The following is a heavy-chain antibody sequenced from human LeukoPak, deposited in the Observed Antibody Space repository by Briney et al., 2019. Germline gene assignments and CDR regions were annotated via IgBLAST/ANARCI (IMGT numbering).Heavy chain of an antibody. V-gene: IGHV4-31*03. J-gene: IGHJ4*02. CDR2: IYYSGST. Sequence: PSETLSLTCTVSGGSISSGGYYWSCIREHPGKGLEWIGYIYYSGSTYYNPSPKSRVTISVDTSKNQFSLKLSSVTAADTAVYYCAREGGTLAAAGRRGFDYWGQGTLVTVYS. CDR3: AREGGTLAAAGRRGFDY. CDR1: GGSISSGGYY. D-gene: IGHD6-13*01.